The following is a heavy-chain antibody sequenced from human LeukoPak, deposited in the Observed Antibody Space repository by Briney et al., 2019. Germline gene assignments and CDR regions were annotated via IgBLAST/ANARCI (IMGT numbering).Heavy chain of an antibody. V-gene: IGHV4-31*03. D-gene: IGHD2-15*01. CDR2: IYYSGST. J-gene: IGHJ3*02. CDR1: GGSISSGGYY. CDR3: ARDRSVHDAFDI. Sequence: PSETLSLTCTVSGGSISSGGYYWSWIRQHPGKGLEWIGYIYYSGSTYYNPSLKSRVTISVDTSKNQSSLKLSSVTAADTAVYYCARDRSVHDAFDIWGQGTMVTVSS.